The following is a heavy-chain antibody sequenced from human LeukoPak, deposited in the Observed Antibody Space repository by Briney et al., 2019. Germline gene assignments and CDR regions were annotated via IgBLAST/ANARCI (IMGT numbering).Heavy chain of an antibody. D-gene: IGHD4-17*01. Sequence: GGSLQISCQGSGYSFTTYWIAWVRQLPGKGLEWMGIIYPGDSDTRYSPSFQGQVTISADRSISIAYLQWSSLKASDTAMYYCARLRDGDFDYWGQGSLVTVFS. J-gene: IGHJ4*02. CDR1: GYSFTTYW. CDR2: IYPGDSDT. CDR3: ARLRDGDFDY. V-gene: IGHV5-51*01.